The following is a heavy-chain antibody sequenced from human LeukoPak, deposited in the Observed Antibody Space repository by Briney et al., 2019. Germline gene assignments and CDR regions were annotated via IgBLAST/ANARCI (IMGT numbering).Heavy chain of an antibody. CDR3: ATDVRSSPIGF. CDR2: IYSGGST. V-gene: IGHV3-66*01. D-gene: IGHD2-2*01. Sequence: HPGGSLRLSCEVSGFRVNNDYMNWVRQAPGKGLEWVSIIYSGGSTYYADFVKGRFTIPRDSSNNTLFLQMSNLRVDDSGLYYCATDVRSSPIGFWGHGTLVTVSS. J-gene: IGHJ4*01. CDR1: GFRVNNDY.